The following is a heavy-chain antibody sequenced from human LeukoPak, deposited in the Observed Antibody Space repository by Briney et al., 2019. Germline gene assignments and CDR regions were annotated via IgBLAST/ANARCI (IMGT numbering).Heavy chain of an antibody. CDR1: GGTFSSSS. V-gene: IGHV3-23*01. CDR3: AKEIFSGLLYIDY. D-gene: IGHD5-12*01. Sequence: GASVKVSCKASGGTFSSSSISWVRQAPGKGLEWVSAITDAVGSTHYADSVKGRFTISSDNSKNTVYLQMNSLRPEDMAVYYCAKEIFSGLLYIDYWGQGTLVTVSS. J-gene: IGHJ4*02. CDR2: ITDAVGST.